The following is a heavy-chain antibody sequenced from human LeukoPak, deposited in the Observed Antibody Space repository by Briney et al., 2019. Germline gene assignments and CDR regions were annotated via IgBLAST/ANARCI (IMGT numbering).Heavy chain of an antibody. CDR3: ARENRDGYNYGAFDI. CDR2: INSDGSST. CDR1: GFTFSSYW. J-gene: IGHJ3*02. Sequence: PGGSLRLSCTASGFTFSSYWMHWVRQAPGKGLVWVSRINSDGSSTSYADSVKGRFTISRDNAKNTLYLQMNSLRAEDTAVYYCARENRDGYNYGAFDIWGQGTMVTVSS. V-gene: IGHV3-74*01. D-gene: IGHD5-24*01.